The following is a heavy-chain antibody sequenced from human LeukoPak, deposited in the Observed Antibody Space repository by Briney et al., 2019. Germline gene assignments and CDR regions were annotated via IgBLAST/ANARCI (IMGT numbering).Heavy chain of an antibody. D-gene: IGHD5-24*01. V-gene: IGHV3-23*01. CDR1: GFTFSSYA. CDR3: TKVHRRDGYNFDY. J-gene: IGHJ4*02. Sequence: GGSLRLSCAASGFTFSSYAMSWVRQAPGKGLEWVSAISGSGGSTYYADSVKGRFTISRDNSKNTLYLQMNSLRAEDTAVYYCTKVHRRDGYNFDYWGQGTLVTVSS. CDR2: ISGSGGST.